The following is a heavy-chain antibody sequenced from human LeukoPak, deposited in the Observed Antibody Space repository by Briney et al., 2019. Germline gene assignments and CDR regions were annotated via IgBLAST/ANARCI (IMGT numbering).Heavy chain of an antibody. CDR2: IYYTGST. CDR1: GGSISSHY. V-gene: IGHV4-59*11. CDR3: ARYFGAQEVNMKTERIAARPAVDYYYYYMDV. J-gene: IGHJ6*03. Sequence: SETLSLTCNVSGGSISSHYWSWIRQPPGKGLEWIGYIYYTGSTNYNPSLKSRVTISVDTSKNQFSLKLSSVTAADTAVYYCARYFGAQEVNMKTERIAARPAVDYYYYYMDVWGKGTTVTVSS. D-gene: IGHD6-6*01.